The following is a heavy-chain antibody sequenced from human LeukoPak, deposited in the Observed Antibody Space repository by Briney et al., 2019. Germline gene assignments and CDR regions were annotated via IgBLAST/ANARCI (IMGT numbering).Heavy chain of an antibody. CDR3: ARGGYYGSGNDFRFDP. D-gene: IGHD3-10*01. J-gene: IGHJ5*02. CDR2: IHYTGSP. CDR1: VGSPRCYY. V-gene: IGHV4-59*01. Sequence: PSETLSLTSTVSVGSPRCYYWSGIRQSPRKGLECIGYIHYTGSPNYNPSLTSRVAISVETSKNQFSLKLKSVTAADTAVYYCARGGYYGSGNDFRFDPWGQGTLVTVSS.